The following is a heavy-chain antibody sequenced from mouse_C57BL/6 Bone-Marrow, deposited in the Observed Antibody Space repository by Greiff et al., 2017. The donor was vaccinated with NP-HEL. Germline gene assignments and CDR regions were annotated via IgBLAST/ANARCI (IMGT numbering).Heavy chain of an antibody. J-gene: IGHJ3*01. D-gene: IGHD1-1*01. Sequence: EVQLQESGAELVRPGASVKLSCTASGFNIKDDYMHWVKQRHEQGLEWIGWIDPENGDTEYASKFQGKATLTADKSSNTAYLQLSSLTSEDTAVYYCTLNYYGSSLAWFAYWGQGTLVTVSA. CDR1: GFNIKDDY. CDR2: IDPENGDT. V-gene: IGHV14-4*01. CDR3: TLNYYGSSLAWFAY.